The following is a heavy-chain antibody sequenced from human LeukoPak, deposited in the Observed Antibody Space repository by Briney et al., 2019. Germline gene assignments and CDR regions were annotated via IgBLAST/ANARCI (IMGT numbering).Heavy chain of an antibody. J-gene: IGHJ4*02. Sequence: PGGSLRLSCAASGFTFSSYGMHWVRQAPGKGLEWVAVIWYDGSNKYYADSVKGRFTISRDNSKNTLYLQMNSLRAEDTAVYYCARDARVGDPFDYWGQGTLVTVSS. CDR3: ARDARVGDPFDY. V-gene: IGHV3-33*01. CDR1: GFTFSSYG. CDR2: IWYDGSNK. D-gene: IGHD4-17*01.